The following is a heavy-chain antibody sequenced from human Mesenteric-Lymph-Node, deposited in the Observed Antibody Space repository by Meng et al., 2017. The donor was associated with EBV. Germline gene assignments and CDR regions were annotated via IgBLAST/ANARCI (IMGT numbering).Heavy chain of an antibody. D-gene: IGHD3-16*01. V-gene: IGHV2-5*02. Sequence: QITLKESGPTLXXXXXTXPLXXXFSGFSLSTERAGVGWIRQSPGQTLEWLALIYWDNDKRYNPSLKSRLTITKDTSKNQAVLTMTNMDPVDTATYYCAHSWGGYSYVFDYWGQGTLVTVSS. CDR3: AHSWGGYSYVFDY. CDR1: GFSLSTERAG. J-gene: IGHJ4*02. CDR2: IYWDNDK.